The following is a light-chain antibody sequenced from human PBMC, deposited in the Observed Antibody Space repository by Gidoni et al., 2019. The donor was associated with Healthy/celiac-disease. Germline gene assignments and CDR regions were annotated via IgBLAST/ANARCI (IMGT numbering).Light chain of an antibody. CDR1: QSVSSSY. Sequence: EIVLTQSPGTLSLPPGERATLSCRASQSVSSSYLAWYQQKPGQAPRLLIYGASSRATRIPDRFSGSGSGTDFTLTISRLEPEDFAVYYCQQYGSSPRTFGPXTKVDIK. CDR3: QQYGSSPRT. V-gene: IGKV3-20*01. J-gene: IGKJ3*01. CDR2: GAS.